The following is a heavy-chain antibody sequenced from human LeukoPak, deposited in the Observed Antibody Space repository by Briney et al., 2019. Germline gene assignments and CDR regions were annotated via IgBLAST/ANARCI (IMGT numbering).Heavy chain of an antibody. CDR1: GGSIRNYY. J-gene: IGHJ3*02. CDR2: IYYSGST. Sequence: SETLSLTCAVSGGSIRNYYWSWIRQPPGKGLEWIGYIYYSGSTNYNPSLKSRVTISVDTSKNQFSLKLSSVTAADSAVYYCARLNYGDYSGAFDIWGQGTIITVSS. CDR3: ARLNYGDYSGAFDI. V-gene: IGHV4-59*01. D-gene: IGHD4-17*01.